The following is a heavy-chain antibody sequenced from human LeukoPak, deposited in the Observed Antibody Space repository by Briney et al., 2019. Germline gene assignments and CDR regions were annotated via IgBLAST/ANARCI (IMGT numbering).Heavy chain of an antibody. V-gene: IGHV3-15*01. CDR3: TTGGFRGVTDFDY. CDR1: GFTFSNAW. Sequence: GGSLRLSCAASGFTFSNAWMSWVRQAPGKGLEWVGRIKSKTDGGTTDYAAPVKGRFTISRDDSKNTLYLQMNSLKTEDTAVYYCTTGGFRGVTDFDYWGQGTLVTVSS. J-gene: IGHJ4*02. CDR2: IKSKTDGGTT. D-gene: IGHD3-10*01.